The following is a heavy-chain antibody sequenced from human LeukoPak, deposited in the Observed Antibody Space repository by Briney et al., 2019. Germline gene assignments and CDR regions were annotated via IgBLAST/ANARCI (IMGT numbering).Heavy chain of an antibody. CDR2: ISGSGGST. D-gene: IGHD2-21*02. CDR1: GFTFSSYA. CDR3: AKAARTATSYYYYMDV. J-gene: IGHJ6*03. V-gene: IGHV3-23*01. Sequence: GGSLRLSCAASGFTFSSYAMSWVRQAPGKGLEWVSAISGSGGSTYYADSVKGRFTISRDNSKNTLYLQMNSLRAEDTAVYYCAKAARTATSYYYYMDVWGKGTTVTISS.